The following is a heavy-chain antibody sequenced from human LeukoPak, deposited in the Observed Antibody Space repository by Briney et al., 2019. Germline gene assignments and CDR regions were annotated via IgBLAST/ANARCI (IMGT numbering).Heavy chain of an antibody. V-gene: IGHV3-48*02. CDR3: ARKMAL. Sequence: PGGSLRLSCAASGFSFNSYGMNWVRQAPGKGLEWVSYIDGSSRSIYYADSAKGRFTVSRDNAKNSLFLQMNSLRDEDTAVYFCARKMALWGQGTLVTVSS. J-gene: IGHJ4*02. D-gene: IGHD5-24*01. CDR1: GFSFNSYG. CDR2: IDGSSRSI.